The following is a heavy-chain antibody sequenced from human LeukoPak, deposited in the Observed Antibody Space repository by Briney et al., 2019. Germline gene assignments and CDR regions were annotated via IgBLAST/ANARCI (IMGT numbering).Heavy chain of an antibody. CDR2: ISYSGST. Sequence: SETLSLTCTVSGDSISSYYWSWIRQPPGKGLEWIGYISYSGSTNYNPSLKSRVTISVDTSKNQFSLNLTSVTAADTAVYYCARQGGFWGQGTLVTVSS. J-gene: IGHJ4*02. D-gene: IGHD3-16*01. V-gene: IGHV4-59*08. CDR3: ARQGGF. CDR1: GDSISSYY.